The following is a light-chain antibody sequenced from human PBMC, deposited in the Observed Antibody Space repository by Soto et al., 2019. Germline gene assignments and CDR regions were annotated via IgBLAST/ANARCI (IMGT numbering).Light chain of an antibody. CDR2: GAS. J-gene: IGKJ4*01. V-gene: IGKV3-15*01. CDR1: QSVSSN. Sequence: EIVMTQSPATLSVSPGERATLSCRASQSVSSNLAWYQQKPGQVPRLLIYGASTRASGIPARVSGSGSGTEFTLTISSLQSEDFAVYYCQHYNDWPLTFGGGTKVEIK. CDR3: QHYNDWPLT.